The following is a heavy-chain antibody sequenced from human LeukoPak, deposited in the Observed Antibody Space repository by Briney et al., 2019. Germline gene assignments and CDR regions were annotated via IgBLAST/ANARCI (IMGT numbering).Heavy chain of an antibody. V-gene: IGHV3-66*04. D-gene: IGHD3-22*01. Sequence: GGSLRLSCAASGFTVSSNYMSWVRQAPGKGLEWVSVIYSGGSTYYADSVKGRFTISRDNSKNTLYLQMNSLGAEDTAVYYCARQDSSGFDFDCWGQGTLVTVSS. CDR2: IYSGGST. CDR1: GFTVSSNY. J-gene: IGHJ4*02. CDR3: ARQDSSGFDFDC.